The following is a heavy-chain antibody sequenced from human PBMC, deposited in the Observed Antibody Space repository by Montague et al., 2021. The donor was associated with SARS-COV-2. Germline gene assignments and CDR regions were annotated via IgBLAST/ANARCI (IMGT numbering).Heavy chain of an antibody. CDR1: GDSISSRSW. D-gene: IGHD1-1*01. V-gene: IGHV4-4*02. CDR3: ARGVAGESWDDGKTRDFRLFDP. Sequence: SETLSLTCAVSGDSISSRSWWSWVRQSPGKGLVGFADVYHTGSTNYNASLSSTVSLSVDKSTNQFSLKLTSVPAADTAVYFCARGVAGESWDDGKTRDFRLFDPWGQGILVTVSS. CDR2: VYHTGST. J-gene: IGHJ5*02.